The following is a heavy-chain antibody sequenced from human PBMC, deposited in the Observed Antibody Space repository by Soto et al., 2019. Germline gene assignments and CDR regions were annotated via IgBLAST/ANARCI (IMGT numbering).Heavy chain of an antibody. D-gene: IGHD5-18*01. J-gene: IGHJ4*02. CDR3: AKGVSQYTPLALFDY. V-gene: IGHV3-23*01. Sequence: EVQLLESGGGLVRPGGSLRLSCAASGFTFSSYAMSWVRQAPGKGLEWVSTISGSDGRTYSTDSVKGRFTISRDNSRNTAYLQMNILRVEDTAVYYCAKGVSQYTPLALFDYWAGEPWSPSPQ. CDR2: ISGSDGRT. CDR1: GFTFSSYA.